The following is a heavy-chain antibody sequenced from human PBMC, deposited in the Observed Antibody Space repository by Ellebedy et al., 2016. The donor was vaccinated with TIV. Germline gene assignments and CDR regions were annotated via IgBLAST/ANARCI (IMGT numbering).Heavy chain of an antibody. Sequence: PGGSLRLSCAASGFTFSSYSMNWVRQAPGKGLEWVSYISSSSSTIYYADSVKGRFTVSRDNAKNSLYLQMNSLRAEDTAVYYCARAPSYLGDIVVVLAANLRAYYYGMDVWGQGTTVTVSS. CDR3: ARAPSYLGDIVVVLAANLRAYYYGMDV. V-gene: IGHV3-48*01. CDR1: GFTFSSYS. J-gene: IGHJ6*02. D-gene: IGHD2-2*01. CDR2: ISSSSSTI.